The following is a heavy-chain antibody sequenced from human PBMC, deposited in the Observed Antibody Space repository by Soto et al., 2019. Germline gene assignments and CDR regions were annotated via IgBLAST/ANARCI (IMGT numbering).Heavy chain of an antibody. CDR3: VRDWQLGY. CDR1: GFPFTTHY. CDR2: IKPSGDAT. D-gene: IGHD3-16*01. V-gene: IGHV1-46*03. Sequence: ASVKVSCKASGFPFTTHYMHWVRQAPGQGLERMEVIKPSGDATTYAQNFQGRVTLTKDTSARTVYMELSRLRAEDTAAYYCVRDWQLGYWGQGTLVTVSS. J-gene: IGHJ4*02.